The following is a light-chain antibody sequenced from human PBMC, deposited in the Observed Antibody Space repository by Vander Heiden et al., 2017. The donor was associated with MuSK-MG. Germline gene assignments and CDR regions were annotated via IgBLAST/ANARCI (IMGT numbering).Light chain of an antibody. V-gene: IGKV3-15*01. CDR3: QQHNNWPPIT. CDR1: QSVSSN. CDR2: GAS. Sequence: EMVMTPPPATLSVSPGGRATLSCRASQSVSSNSAWYQQKPGQAPRLLIYGASTRATGIPARFSGSGYGTEFTLTISSRQSEDFAVYYCQQHNNWPPITFGQGTRLEIK. J-gene: IGKJ5*01.